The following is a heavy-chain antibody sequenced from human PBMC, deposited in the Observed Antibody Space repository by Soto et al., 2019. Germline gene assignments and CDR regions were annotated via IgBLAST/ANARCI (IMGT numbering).Heavy chain of an antibody. D-gene: IGHD6-6*01. CDR3: ARKYSSSARYYYGMDV. J-gene: IGHJ6*02. Sequence: SVKVSCESTGCTFTGYYMHWVRQARGQGLEWMGWINPNSGDTNYAQKFQGWVTMTRDTSISTAYMELSRLRSDETAVYYGARKYSSSARYYYGMDVWGQGTTVTVSS. CDR2: INPNSGDT. CDR1: GCTFTGYY. V-gene: IGHV1-2*04.